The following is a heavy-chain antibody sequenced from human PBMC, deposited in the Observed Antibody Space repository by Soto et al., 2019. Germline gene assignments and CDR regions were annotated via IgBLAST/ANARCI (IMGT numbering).Heavy chain of an antibody. J-gene: IGHJ4*02. D-gene: IGHD5-12*01. V-gene: IGHV3-49*03. CDR1: GXTFGAYA. CDR2: SRSKGYGGTT. CDR3: TRGMYTAYETAPLFFDF. Sequence: GSLRLSCTTSGXTFGAYALSWFRQAPGKGLELVGFSRSKGYGGTTEFAASLRGRLTISRDYSNSIPYLQMNSLKTEDTAVYYCTRGMYTAYETAPLFFDFWGQGTLVTVSS.